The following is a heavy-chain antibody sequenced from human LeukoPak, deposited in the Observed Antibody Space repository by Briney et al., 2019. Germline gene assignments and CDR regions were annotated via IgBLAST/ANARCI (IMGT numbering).Heavy chain of an antibody. CDR3: ARDDYGDYVDYYYGMDV. CDR1: GYTLTELS. Sequence: ASVKVSCKVSGYTLTELSMHWVRQAPGKGLEWMGGFDPEDGETIYAQKFQGRVTMTEDTSTDTAYMELRSLRSDDTAVYYCARDDYGDYVDYYYGMDVWGQGTTVTVSS. CDR2: FDPEDGET. J-gene: IGHJ6*02. V-gene: IGHV1-24*01. D-gene: IGHD4-17*01.